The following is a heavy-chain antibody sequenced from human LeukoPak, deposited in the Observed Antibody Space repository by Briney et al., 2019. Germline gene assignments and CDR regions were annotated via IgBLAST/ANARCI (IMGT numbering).Heavy chain of an antibody. CDR2: INHSGST. V-gene: IGHV4-34*01. D-gene: IGHD1-26*01. CDR1: GGSFSSYY. Sequence: SETLSLTCAVYGGSFSSYYWSWIRQPPGKGLEWIGEINHSGSTNYNPSLKSRVTISVDTSKNQFSLKLSSVTAADTAVYYCARGDVEATLDFYYFDMDVWGRGTTVTVSS. J-gene: IGHJ6*02. CDR3: ARGDVEATLDFYYFDMDV.